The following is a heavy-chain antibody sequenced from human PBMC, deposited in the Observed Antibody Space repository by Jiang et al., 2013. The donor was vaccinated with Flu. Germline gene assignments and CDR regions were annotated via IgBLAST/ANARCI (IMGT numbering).Heavy chain of an antibody. Sequence: GLVKPSETLSLTCTVSGDSISSSGYYWGWIRQPPGKGLEWIGSMFHSGSTYFNPSLKSRVTISVDTSKNQFSLRLSSVTAADTAVYYCARHWWLGELSTDYWGQGILVTVTS. D-gene: IGHD3-16*02. CDR3: ARHWWLGELSTDY. J-gene: IGHJ4*02. CDR2: MFHSGST. CDR1: GDSISSSGYY. V-gene: IGHV4-39*01.